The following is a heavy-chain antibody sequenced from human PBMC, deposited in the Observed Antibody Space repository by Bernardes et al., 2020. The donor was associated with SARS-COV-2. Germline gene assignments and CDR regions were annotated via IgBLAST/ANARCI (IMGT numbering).Heavy chain of an antibody. CDR1: GFTFSSYS. CDR2: ISDSSTYI. CDR3: ASWTITIFGVVTDLYGMDV. D-gene: IGHD3-3*01. V-gene: IGHV3-21*01. Sequence: GGSLRLSCAASGFTFSSYSMNWVRQPPGKGLEWVSSISDSSTYIYYADSVKGRFTISRDNAKNSLYLQMNSLRAEDTAVYYCASWTITIFGVVTDLYGMDVWGQGTTVTVSS. J-gene: IGHJ6*02.